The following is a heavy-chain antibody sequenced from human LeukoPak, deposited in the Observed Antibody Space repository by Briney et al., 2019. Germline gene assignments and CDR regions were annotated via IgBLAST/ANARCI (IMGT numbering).Heavy chain of an antibody. D-gene: IGHD3-16*01. CDR2: IYYSGST. CDR3: ARLAEDGGAFDI. Sequence: SETLSLTCTVSGGSISSYYWSWIRQPQGKGLEWIGYIYYSGSTNYNPSLKSRVTISVDTSKNQFSLKLSSVTAADTAVYYCARLAEDGGAFDIWGQGTMVTVSS. V-gene: IGHV4-59*08. CDR1: GGSISSYY. J-gene: IGHJ3*02.